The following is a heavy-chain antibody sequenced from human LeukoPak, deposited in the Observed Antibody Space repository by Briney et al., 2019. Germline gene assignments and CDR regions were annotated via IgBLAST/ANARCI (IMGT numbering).Heavy chain of an antibody. V-gene: IGHV4-39*07. CDR2: IYNIRTT. Sequence: SETLSLTCNVSGGSVTSNNFHWGWIRQPPGKGLEWIGIIYNIRTTSYSPYLKSRVTISVDTSKNQFSLKMTSMTAADTAMYFCARRMIMVRDAFDRWGPGTMVTVSS. J-gene: IGHJ3*02. CDR1: GGSVTSNNFH. D-gene: IGHD3-10*01. CDR3: ARRMIMVRDAFDR.